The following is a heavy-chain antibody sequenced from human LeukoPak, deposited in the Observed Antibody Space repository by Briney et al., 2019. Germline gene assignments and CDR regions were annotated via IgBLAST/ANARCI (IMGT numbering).Heavy chain of an antibody. Sequence: GGSLRLSCAASGFNFSDYAIHWVRQAPGKGLEWVAVISFDGSNKYYADSVKGRFTISRDNGKNSLFLQMNSLRAEDTAVYYCARDRGYASFDYWGQGTLVTVSS. CDR1: GFNFSDYA. CDR3: ARDRGYASFDY. V-gene: IGHV3-30*04. D-gene: IGHD3-16*01. CDR2: ISFDGSNK. J-gene: IGHJ4*02.